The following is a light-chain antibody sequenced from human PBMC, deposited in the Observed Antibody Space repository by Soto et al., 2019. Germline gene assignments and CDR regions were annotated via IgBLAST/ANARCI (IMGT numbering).Light chain of an antibody. V-gene: IGLV1-40*01. CDR3: QSYDSSLSVV. J-gene: IGLJ2*01. Sequence: QSVLTQPPSVSGAPGQRVTISCTGSSSNIGAGYDVHWYQQLPGTAPKLLMYGNSNRPSGVPDRFSGSKSGTSASLASTKLQAEDEADYYCQSYDSSLSVVFGGGTKLTVL. CDR2: GNS. CDR1: SSNIGAGYD.